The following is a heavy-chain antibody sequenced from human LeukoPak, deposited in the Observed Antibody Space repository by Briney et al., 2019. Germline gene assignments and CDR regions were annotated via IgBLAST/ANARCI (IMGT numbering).Heavy chain of an antibody. V-gene: IGHV4-4*02. CDR3: AAEGPYCGGDCYSSPVDY. Sequence: PSGTLSLTCAVSGGSISSSNWWSWVRQPPGKGLEWIGEIYHSGSTNYNPSLKSRVTISVDKSKNQFSLKLSSVTAADTAVYYCAAEGPYCGGDCYSSPVDYWGQGTLVTVSS. CDR2: IYHSGST. D-gene: IGHD2-21*02. CDR1: GGSISSSNW. J-gene: IGHJ4*02.